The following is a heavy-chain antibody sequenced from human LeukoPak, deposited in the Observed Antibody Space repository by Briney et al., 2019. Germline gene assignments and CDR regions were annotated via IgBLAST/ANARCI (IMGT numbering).Heavy chain of an antibody. V-gene: IGHV3-21*01. J-gene: IGHJ4*02. Sequence: GGSLRLSCVASAFTFKTYTLNWVRQTPGKGLEWVSYISTAGNLINYADSVRGRFTISRDNAKNSLYLYMSSLTPEDTAVYYCARTVEGHFDFRGQGALVTVSS. CDR3: ARTVEGHFDF. CDR1: AFTFKTYT. CDR2: ISTAGNLI. D-gene: IGHD5-24*01.